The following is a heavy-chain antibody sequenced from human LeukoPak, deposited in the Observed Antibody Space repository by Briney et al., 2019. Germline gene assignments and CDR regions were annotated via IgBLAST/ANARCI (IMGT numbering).Heavy chain of an antibody. CDR3: ARDWGSIKVIADY. J-gene: IGHJ4*02. CDR1: GYTFTSYG. Sequence: ASVKVSCKATGYTFTSYGISWVRQAPGQGLEWVGWISSNSDNTNYAQKFQGRVTMTTDTSASTAYMELRSLRSDDTALYFCARDWGSIKVIADYWGQGTLVTVSS. V-gene: IGHV1-18*01. CDR2: ISSNSDNT. D-gene: IGHD7-27*01.